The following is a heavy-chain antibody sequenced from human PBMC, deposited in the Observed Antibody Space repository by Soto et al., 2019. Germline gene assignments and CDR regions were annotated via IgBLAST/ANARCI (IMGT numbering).Heavy chain of an antibody. D-gene: IGHD3-10*01. CDR2: IYPGDSDT. V-gene: IGHV5-51*01. CDR1: GYSFTNYW. Sequence: GESLKISCQGSGYSFTNYWIGWVRQMPGKGLEWMGIIYPGDSDTRYSPSFQGQVTISADKSISTAYLQWSSLKASDTAMYYCARRLRFTSGYFDYWGQGTLVTVSS. J-gene: IGHJ4*02. CDR3: ARRLRFTSGYFDY.